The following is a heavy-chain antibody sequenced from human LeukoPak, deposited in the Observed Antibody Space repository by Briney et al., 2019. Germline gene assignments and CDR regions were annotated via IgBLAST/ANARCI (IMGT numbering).Heavy chain of an antibody. CDR3: ARGAPYYYGSGSTFDY. D-gene: IGHD3-10*01. CDR1: GFTVSSNY. V-gene: IGHV3-66*01. CDR2: IYSGGST. Sequence: GGSLRLSCAASGFTVSSNYMSWVRQAPGKGLEWVSVIYSGGSTYYADSVKGRFTSSRDNSKNTLYLQMNSLRAEDTAVYYCARGAPYYYGSGSTFDYWGQGTLVTVSS. J-gene: IGHJ4*02.